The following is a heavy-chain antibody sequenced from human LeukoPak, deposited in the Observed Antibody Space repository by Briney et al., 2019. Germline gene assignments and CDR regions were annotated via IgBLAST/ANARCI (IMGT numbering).Heavy chain of an antibody. CDR3: AKDRLHGYDFWSGYTAYYGMDV. J-gene: IGHJ6*02. D-gene: IGHD3-3*01. CDR2: ISYDGSNK. CDR1: GFTFSSYG. Sequence: SGGSLRLSCAASGFTFSSYGMHWVRQAPGKGLEWVAVISYDGSNKYYADSVKGRFTISRDNSKNTLCLQMNSLRAEDTAVYYCAKDRLHGYDFWSGYTAYYGMDVWGQGTTVTVSS. V-gene: IGHV3-30*18.